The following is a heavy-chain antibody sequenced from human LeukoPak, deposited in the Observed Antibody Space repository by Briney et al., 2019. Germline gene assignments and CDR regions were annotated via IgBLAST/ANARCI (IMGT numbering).Heavy chain of an antibody. CDR2: IKQDGSEK. CDR1: GFTFSSYW. V-gene: IGHV3-7*01. J-gene: IGHJ5*02. CDR3: ARRGTIAVPVFWFDP. D-gene: IGHD6-19*01. Sequence: GGSLRLSCAASGFTFSSYWMSWVRQAPGKGLEWVANIKQDGSEKYYLDSLEGRFTISRDNAKNSVYLQINRLRAEDTAVYYCARRGTIAVPVFWFDPWGQGTLVIVSS.